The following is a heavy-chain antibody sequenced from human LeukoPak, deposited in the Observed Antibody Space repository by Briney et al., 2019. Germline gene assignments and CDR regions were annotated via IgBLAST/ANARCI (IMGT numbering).Heavy chain of an antibody. D-gene: IGHD6-19*01. J-gene: IGHJ4*02. CDR1: GYRFITYA. Sequence: ASVKVSCKASGYRFITYAMFWVRQVPGQRPEWMGWIDAGSGDTKYSQKFQDRVSITSDTVASTAYMELSDLRSEDAAVYYCARGDGIAVTAPFDYWGQGTLVTASS. CDR2: IDAGSGDT. CDR3: ARGDGIAVTAPFDY. V-gene: IGHV1-3*01.